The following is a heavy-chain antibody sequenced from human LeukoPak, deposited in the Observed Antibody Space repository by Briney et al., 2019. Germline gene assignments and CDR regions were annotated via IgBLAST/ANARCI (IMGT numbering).Heavy chain of an antibody. CDR2: INSDGSST. Sequence: GGSLRLSCAASGFTFSSYWMHWVRQAPGKGLVWVSRINSDGSSTSYADSVKGRFTISRDNAKNTLYLQMNSLRAEDTAVYYCASSLGYCSSTSCYSAWFDPWGQGILVTVSS. D-gene: IGHD2-2*02. CDR1: GFTFSSYW. CDR3: ASSLGYCSSTSCYSAWFDP. V-gene: IGHV3-74*01. J-gene: IGHJ5*02.